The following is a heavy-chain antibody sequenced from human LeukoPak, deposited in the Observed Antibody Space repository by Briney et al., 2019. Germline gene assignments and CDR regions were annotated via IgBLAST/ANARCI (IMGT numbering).Heavy chain of an antibody. V-gene: IGHV4-61*01. D-gene: IGHD3-9*01. CDR3: ARGLKRYFDWLPPSGVDY. CDR1: GGSVSSGSYY. Sequence: SETLSLTCTVSGGSVSSGSYYWSWIRQHPGKGLEWIGYIYYSGSTNYNPSLKGRVTISVDTSKNQFSLKLSSVTAADTAVYYCARGLKRYFDWLPPSGVDYWGQGTLVTVSS. CDR2: IYYSGST. J-gene: IGHJ4*02.